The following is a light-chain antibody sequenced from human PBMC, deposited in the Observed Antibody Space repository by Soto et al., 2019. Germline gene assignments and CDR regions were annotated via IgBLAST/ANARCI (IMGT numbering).Light chain of an antibody. CDR3: QQSYGNSRT. CDR1: QSISTY. Sequence: DIQMTQSPSSLSASVGDRVTITCRASQSISTYLNWYQQRPGKAPKVLIYAASSLQSGVPSRFSGSGSGTDFTLTISSLQPEDFATYYCQQSYGNSRTFGPGTKVEIK. CDR2: AAS. V-gene: IGKV1-39*01. J-gene: IGKJ1*01.